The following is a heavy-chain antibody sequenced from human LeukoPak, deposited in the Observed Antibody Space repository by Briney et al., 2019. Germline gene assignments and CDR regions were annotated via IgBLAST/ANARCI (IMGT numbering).Heavy chain of an antibody. J-gene: IGHJ4*02. CDR1: GFTFSRYW. D-gene: IGHD1-1*01. CDR2: IKQDGSER. Sequence: GGSLRLSCAASGFTFSRYWMSWVRQAPGKGLEWVANIKQDGSERYHVDSVRGRFTISRDNAKNSLFLQVNSLRAEDTAVYYCATMGLEPLRYYFDYWGQGTLVTVSS. CDR3: ATMGLEPLRYYFDY. V-gene: IGHV3-7*01.